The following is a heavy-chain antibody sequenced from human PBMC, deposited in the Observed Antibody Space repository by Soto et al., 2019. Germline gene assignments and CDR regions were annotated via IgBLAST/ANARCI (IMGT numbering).Heavy chain of an antibody. CDR1: AGDISTYA. CDR2: IIPIFGIA. Sequence: SVHAPCKVTAGDISTYANTSLRQAPGQGVEWMGGIIPIFGIANYAQKFQGRVTITADESTSPAYMELSSLRSEDTAVYYCARDSGRDGYNFDYWGQGTLVTVSS. D-gene: IGHD5-12*01. CDR3: ARDSGRDGYNFDY. J-gene: IGHJ4*02. V-gene: IGHV1-69*13.